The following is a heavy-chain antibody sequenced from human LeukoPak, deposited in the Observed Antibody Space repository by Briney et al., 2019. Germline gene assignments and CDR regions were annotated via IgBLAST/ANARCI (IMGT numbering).Heavy chain of an antibody. J-gene: IGHJ4*02. D-gene: IGHD6-13*01. Sequence: GSLRLSCAASGFTFSSYSMNWVRQPPGKGLEWIGSIYYSGSTYYNPSLKSRVTISVDTSKNQFSLKLSSVTAADTAVYYCARGIDGSSWYQIDYWGQGTLVTVSS. V-gene: IGHV4-39*07. CDR3: ARGIDGSSWYQIDY. CDR1: GFTFSSYS. CDR2: IYYSGST.